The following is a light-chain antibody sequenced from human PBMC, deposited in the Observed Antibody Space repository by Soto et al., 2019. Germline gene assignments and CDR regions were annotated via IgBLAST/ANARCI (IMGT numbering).Light chain of an antibody. CDR2: GAS. CDR1: QSVSSSY. CDR3: QQYGSSPLLT. J-gene: IGKJ4*01. Sequence: EIVLTQSPGTLSLSPGERATLSCRASQSVSSSYLAWYQQKPGQAPRLLIYGASSRATGIPDRFSGSGSGTAFTLTISSLEPEDFAVYYCQQYGSSPLLTFGGGTKVEIK. V-gene: IGKV3-20*01.